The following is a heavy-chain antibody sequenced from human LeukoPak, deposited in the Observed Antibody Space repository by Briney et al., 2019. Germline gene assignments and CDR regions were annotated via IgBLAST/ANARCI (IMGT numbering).Heavy chain of an antibody. V-gene: IGHV3-73*01. D-gene: IGHD2-2*01. CDR1: GFTFSGSA. CDR3: TRLYCSSTSCLNWFDP. CDR2: IRSKANSYAT. J-gene: IGHJ5*02. Sequence: GGSLRLSCAASGFTFSGSAMHWVRQASGKGLEWVGRIRSKANSYATAYAASVKGRFTISRDDSKNTAYLLMNCLKTEDTAVYYCTRLYCSSTSCLNWFDPWGQGTLVTVSS.